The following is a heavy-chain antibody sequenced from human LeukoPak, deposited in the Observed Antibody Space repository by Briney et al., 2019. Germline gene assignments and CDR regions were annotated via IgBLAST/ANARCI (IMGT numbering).Heavy chain of an antibody. D-gene: IGHD6-6*01. Sequence: GGSLRLSCAASGFTFSSYGMSWVRQAPGKGLEWVSSISSSGGSTYYADSVRGRFTISRDNSKNTVYLQMNSLRAEDTAVYYCAKGGSPSGPYYYGMDVWGQGTTVTVSS. V-gene: IGHV3-23*01. J-gene: IGHJ6*02. CDR3: AKGGSPSGPYYYGMDV. CDR1: GFTFSSYG. CDR2: ISSSGGST.